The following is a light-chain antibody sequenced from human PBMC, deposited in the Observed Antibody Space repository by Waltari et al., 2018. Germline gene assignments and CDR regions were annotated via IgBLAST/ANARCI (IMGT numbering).Light chain of an antibody. J-gene: IGKJ5*01. CDR1: QSVNTN. V-gene: IGKV3-11*01. CDR2: DAS. CDR3: QQRSTWPSIT. Sequence: EIVLTQSPPTLSLSPGERDTLSCRASQSVNTNLTWYQQKPGQAPRLLIYDASTRATRVPAECSSSGSSTDFTLPISSLERADFAVYYCQQRSTWPSITFGQGTRLEIK.